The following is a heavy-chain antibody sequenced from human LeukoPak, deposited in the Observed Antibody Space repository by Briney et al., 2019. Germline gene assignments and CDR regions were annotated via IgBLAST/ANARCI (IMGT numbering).Heavy chain of an antibody. CDR2: INHSGST. CDR3: ALTAVAGDKIFDY. D-gene: IGHD6-19*01. CDR1: GGSFSGYY. Sequence: SETLSLTCAVYGGSFSGYYWSWIRQPPGKGLEWIGEINHSGSTNYNPSLKSRVTISVDTSKNQFSLKLSSMTAADTAVYYCALTAVAGDKIFDYWGQGTLVTVSS. J-gene: IGHJ4*02. V-gene: IGHV4-34*01.